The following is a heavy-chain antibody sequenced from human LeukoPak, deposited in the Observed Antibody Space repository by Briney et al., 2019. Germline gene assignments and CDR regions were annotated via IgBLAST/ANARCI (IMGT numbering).Heavy chain of an antibody. D-gene: IGHD3-22*01. J-gene: IGHJ4*02. V-gene: IGHV3-30-3*01. CDR2: ISYDGGNK. CDR1: GFIFSTYY. CDR3: AREYSSGYYRTFDF. Sequence: GGSLRLSCAASGFIFSTYYMHWVRQAPGKGLEWVTIISYDGGNKYYADSVKGRFTISRDNSKDTLFLQMHSLRADDTAVYYCAREYSSGYYRTFDFWGQGTLVIVSS.